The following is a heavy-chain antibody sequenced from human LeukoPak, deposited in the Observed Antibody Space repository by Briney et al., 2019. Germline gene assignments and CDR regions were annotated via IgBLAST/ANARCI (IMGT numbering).Heavy chain of an antibody. CDR1: GFTFSTYA. CDR2: ISGSGGST. J-gene: IGHJ5*02. CDR3: AKSSSGWYKWSDP. V-gene: IGHV3-23*01. Sequence: GVSLRLSCAASGFTFSTYAMSWVRQPPGKGLEWVSAISGSGGSTYYADSVKGRFTISRDNSKNTLYLQMNSLRAEDTAVYYCAKSSSGWYKWSDPWGQGTLVTVSS. D-gene: IGHD6-19*01.